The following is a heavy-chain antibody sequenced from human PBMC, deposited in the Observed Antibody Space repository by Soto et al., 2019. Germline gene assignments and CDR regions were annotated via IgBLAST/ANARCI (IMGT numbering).Heavy chain of an antibody. V-gene: IGHV1-24*01. CDR2: FDPEDGET. Sequence: ASVKVSCKVSGYTLTELSMHWVRQAPGKGLEWMGGFDPEDGETIYAQKFQGRVTMTEDTSTDTAYMELSSLRSEDTAVYYCATLRFLEWLLWFDPWGQGILVTVSS. CDR1: GYTLTELS. CDR3: ATLRFLEWLLWFDP. J-gene: IGHJ5*02. D-gene: IGHD3-3*01.